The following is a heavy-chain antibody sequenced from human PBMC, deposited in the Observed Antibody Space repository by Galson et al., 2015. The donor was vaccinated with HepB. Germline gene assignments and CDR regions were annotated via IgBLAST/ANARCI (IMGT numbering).Heavy chain of an antibody. J-gene: IGHJ5*02. D-gene: IGHD2-15*01. CDR1: GYDFSSYY. CDR3: ARVRCSGGRCSPRWFDP. V-gene: IGHV1-46*01. CDR2: INPSGGST. Sequence: SVKVSCKASGYDFSSYYIQWVRQAPGHGLEWMGIINPSGGSTAYGQKVQGRVTVTRDTSTSTVYMELSSLRSEDTAVYYCARVRCSGGRCSPRWFDPWGQGTLVPASS.